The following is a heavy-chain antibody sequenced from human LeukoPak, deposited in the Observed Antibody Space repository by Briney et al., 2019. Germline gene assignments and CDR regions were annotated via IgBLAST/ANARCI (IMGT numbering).Heavy chain of an antibody. Sequence: GGSLRLSCAASGFTVSSNYMNWVRQAPGKGLEWVSVISGNGRTFYADSLKGRFTISRDNSKNTLYLQMNSLIAEDTAVYYCATSLGLEDPYYYYYMDVWGKGTTVTVS. D-gene: IGHD1-1*01. CDR1: GFTVSSNY. J-gene: IGHJ6*03. CDR2: ISGNGRT. CDR3: ATSLGLEDPYYYYYMDV. V-gene: IGHV3-66*02.